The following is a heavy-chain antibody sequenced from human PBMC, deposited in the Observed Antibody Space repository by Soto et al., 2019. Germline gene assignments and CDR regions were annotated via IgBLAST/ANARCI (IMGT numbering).Heavy chain of an antibody. Sequence: QVQLVESGGGVVQPGRSLRLSCAASGFTFSSYGMHWVRQAPGKGLEWVAIISYDGSNQYYADSVKGRFTISRDNSKKTLYLQLNSLRAADTAVYYCAKALGELSPETYDHWGQGVLVTVSS. CDR1: GFTFSSYG. CDR2: ISYDGSNQ. D-gene: IGHD3-16*02. J-gene: IGHJ4*02. V-gene: IGHV3-30*18. CDR3: AKALGELSPETYDH.